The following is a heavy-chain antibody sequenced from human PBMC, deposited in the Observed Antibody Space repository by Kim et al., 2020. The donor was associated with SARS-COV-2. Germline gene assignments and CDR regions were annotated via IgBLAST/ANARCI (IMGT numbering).Heavy chain of an antibody. CDR2: IYSGGTT. Sequence: GGSLRLSCAASGFTVSSNCMSWVRQAPGKGLEWVSVIYSGGTTYYADSVKGRFTISRDNSKNTLYLQMNSLRAEDTAMYYCARDLAVYYDVGFNWFDPWGQGTLVTVSS. J-gene: IGHJ5*02. CDR3: ARDLAVYYDVGFNWFDP. V-gene: IGHV3-53*01. CDR1: GFTVSSNC. D-gene: IGHD3-22*01.